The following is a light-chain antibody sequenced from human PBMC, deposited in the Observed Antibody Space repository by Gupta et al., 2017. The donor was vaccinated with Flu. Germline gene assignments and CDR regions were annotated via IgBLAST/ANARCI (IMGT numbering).Light chain of an antibody. Sequence: EIVMTQSPATLSVSPGERVTLSFRASQSISSNLAWYQQKPGQTPRLLIYAASNRATGSTNRFSGFGDVKDYSLTSRLRQYEDCAVYYVHQDKALHLFGPGTKVDFK. CDR2: AAS. CDR1: QSISSN. CDR3: HQDKALHL. V-gene: IGKV3-15*01. J-gene: IGKJ3*01.